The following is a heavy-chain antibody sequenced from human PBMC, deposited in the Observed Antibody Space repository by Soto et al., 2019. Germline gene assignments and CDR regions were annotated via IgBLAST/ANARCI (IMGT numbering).Heavy chain of an antibody. J-gene: IGHJ4*02. CDR2: ISSSSSYI. CDR3: AREFVGVIVTPREHFAY. CDR1: GFTFSRYS. D-gene: IGHD3-16*02. V-gene: IGHV3-21*01. Sequence: GGSLRLSCAASGFTFSRYSMNWVRQAPGKGLEWVSSISSSSSYIYYADSVKGRFTISRDNAKNLLYLQMNSLRAEDTAVYYCAREFVGVIVTPREHFAYSGQGTLVTVSS.